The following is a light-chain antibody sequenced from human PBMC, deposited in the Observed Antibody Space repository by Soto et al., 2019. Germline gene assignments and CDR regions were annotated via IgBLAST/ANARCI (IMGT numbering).Light chain of an antibody. CDR1: SGRIVSNF. Sequence: NLMLTQPHSVSESPGKTVTVSCTRSSGRIVSNFVQWYQQRPGSAPTTVIYEDNQRPSGVPDRFSGAIDSSSNSASLTISGLKTEDEADYYCQSFHSSAVIFGGWTKVTVL. J-gene: IGLJ2*01. CDR2: EDN. V-gene: IGLV6-57*04. CDR3: QSFHSSAVI.